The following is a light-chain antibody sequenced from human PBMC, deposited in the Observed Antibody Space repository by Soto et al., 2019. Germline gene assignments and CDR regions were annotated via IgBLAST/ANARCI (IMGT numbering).Light chain of an antibody. Sequence: EIVLTQSPGTLSLSPGEIATLSCRASQSVTSNYLAWYQQRPGQAPRLLIYGASSRATGIPDRFSGSGSGTDFTLTISRLEPEDFAVYYCQQYGTSPLTFGGATKVDIK. CDR2: GAS. CDR1: QSVTSNY. CDR3: QQYGTSPLT. V-gene: IGKV3-20*01. J-gene: IGKJ4*01.